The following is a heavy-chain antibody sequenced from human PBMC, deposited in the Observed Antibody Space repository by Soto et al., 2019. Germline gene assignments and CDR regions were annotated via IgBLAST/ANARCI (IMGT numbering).Heavy chain of an antibody. CDR2: MSYDGSNK. Sequence: QVQLVESGGGVVQPGRSLRLSWAASGFTFSSYGMHWVRQAPGKGLDWVAVMSYDGSNKYYADSVTGRFTISRDNSKNTLYLQRNSLRAEDTAVYYCAKDPNPYYYYYGMDVWGQGTTVTVS. J-gene: IGHJ6*02. CDR3: AKDPNPYYYYYGMDV. CDR1: GFTFSSYG. V-gene: IGHV3-30*18.